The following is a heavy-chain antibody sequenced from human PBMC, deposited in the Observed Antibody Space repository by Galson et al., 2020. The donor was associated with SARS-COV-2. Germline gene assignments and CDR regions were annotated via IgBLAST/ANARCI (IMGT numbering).Heavy chain of an antibody. CDR1: GGSISSGGYY. J-gene: IGHJ4*02. CDR3: ARTYGSGSYSADY. D-gene: IGHD3-10*01. Sequence: ASETLSLTCTVSGGSISSGGYYWTWIRQHPGKGLEWIGYIYYSGSTNYNPSLKSRVTISVDTSTNQFSLNLSSGTAADTAVYYCARTYGSGSYSADYWGQGTLVTVSS. CDR2: IYYSGST. V-gene: IGHV4-31*03.